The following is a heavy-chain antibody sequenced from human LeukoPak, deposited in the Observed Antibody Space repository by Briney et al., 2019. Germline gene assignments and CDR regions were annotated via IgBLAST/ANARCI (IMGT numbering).Heavy chain of an antibody. D-gene: IGHD1-14*01. CDR2: INPNSGGT. CDR1: GYIFSDYG. Sequence: ASVKVSCKASGYIFSDYGINWVRQAPGQGLEWMGWINPNSGGTNYAQKFQGRVTMTRDTSISTAYKELSRLRSDDTAVYYCARVYPYNAFDIWGQGTMVTVSS. V-gene: IGHV1-2*02. J-gene: IGHJ3*02. CDR3: ARVYPYNAFDI.